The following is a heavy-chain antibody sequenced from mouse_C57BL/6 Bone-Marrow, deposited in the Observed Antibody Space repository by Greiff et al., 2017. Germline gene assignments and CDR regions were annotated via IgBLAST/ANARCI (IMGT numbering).Heavy chain of an antibody. CDR3: ARAHYYGSPSWFAY. CDR1: GYTFTSYW. Sequence: VQLQQPGTELVKPGASVKLSCKASGYTFTSYWMHWVKQRPGQVLEWIGNINPSNGGTNYNEKFKSKATLTVDKSSSTAYMQLSSLTSEDSAVYYCARAHYYGSPSWFAYWGQGTLFTVSA. J-gene: IGHJ3*01. CDR2: INPSNGGT. D-gene: IGHD1-1*01. V-gene: IGHV1-53*01.